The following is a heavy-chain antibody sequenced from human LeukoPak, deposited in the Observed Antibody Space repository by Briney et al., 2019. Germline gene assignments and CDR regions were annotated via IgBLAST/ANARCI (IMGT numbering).Heavy chain of an antibody. D-gene: IGHD6-25*01. CDR2: VYTSGST. V-gene: IGHV4-4*07. CDR3: AGSGGRDWYFDL. J-gene: IGHJ2*01. CDR1: GGSISGYY. Sequence: SETLSLTCSVSGGSISGYYWTWIRQPAGKGLEWIGRVYTSGSTHHNPSLKSRVTISVDTSKNQFSLKLSSVTAADMAVYYCAGSGGRDWYFDLWGRGTLVTVSS.